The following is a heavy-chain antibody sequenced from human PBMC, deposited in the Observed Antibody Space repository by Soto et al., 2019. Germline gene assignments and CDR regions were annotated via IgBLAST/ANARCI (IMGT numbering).Heavy chain of an antibody. CDR3: ARRYGWAFDI. CDR2: IYYSGST. CDR1: GGSISSYY. Sequence: QVQLQESGPGLVKPSETLSLTCTVSGGSISSYYWSWIRQPPGKGLEWIGYIYYSGSTNYNPSLKSRVTISVDTSKNQFSLKLSSATAADTAVYYCARRYGWAFDIWGQGTMVTVSS. V-gene: IGHV4-59*08. D-gene: IGHD3-16*01. J-gene: IGHJ3*02.